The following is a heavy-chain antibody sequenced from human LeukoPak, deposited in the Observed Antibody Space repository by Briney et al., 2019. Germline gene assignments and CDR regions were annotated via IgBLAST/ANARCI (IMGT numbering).Heavy chain of an antibody. D-gene: IGHD3-3*01. CDR3: ARVLASSGQGFDP. CDR2: INPNSGGT. J-gene: IGHJ5*02. CDR1: EYTFTSHH. Sequence: ASVKASCKASEYTFTSHHIHWVAQAPGQGLEWMGWINPNSGGTNYAQKFQGRVTMTRDTSISTAYMELSRLRSDDTAVYYCARVLASSGQGFDPWGQGTLVTVSS. V-gene: IGHV1-2*02.